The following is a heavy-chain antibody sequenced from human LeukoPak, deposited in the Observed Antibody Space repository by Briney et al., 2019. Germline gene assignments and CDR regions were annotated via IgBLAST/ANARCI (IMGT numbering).Heavy chain of an antibody. J-gene: IGHJ6*02. Sequence: GGSLRLSCAASGFTVSSNYMNWVRQAPGKGLEWVSVIYSGGSTYYADSVKGRFTISRDNSKNTLYLQMNSLRAEDTAVYYCAKDQTGDLWYYGMDVWGQGTTVTVSS. V-gene: IGHV3-53*01. CDR2: IYSGGST. CDR1: GFTVSSNY. CDR3: AKDQTGDLWYYGMDV. D-gene: IGHD7-27*01.